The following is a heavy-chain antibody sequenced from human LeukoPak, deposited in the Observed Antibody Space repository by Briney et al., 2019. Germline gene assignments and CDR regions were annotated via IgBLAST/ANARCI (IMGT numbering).Heavy chain of an antibody. Sequence: PSETLSLICTVSGGSISSYYWSWIRQPPGKGLEWIGYIYYSGSTNYNPSLKSRVTISVDTSKNQFSLKLSSVTAADTAVYYCAREGTYYYDSSGYSTDAFDIWGQGTMVTVSS. CDR1: GGSISSYY. CDR3: AREGTYYYDSSGYSTDAFDI. CDR2: IYYSGST. V-gene: IGHV4-59*01. J-gene: IGHJ3*02. D-gene: IGHD3-22*01.